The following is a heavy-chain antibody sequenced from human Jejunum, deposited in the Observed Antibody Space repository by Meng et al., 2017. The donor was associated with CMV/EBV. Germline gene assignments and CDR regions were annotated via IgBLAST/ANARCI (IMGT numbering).Heavy chain of an antibody. J-gene: IGHJ4*02. Sequence: ASGYTFTGYYIHWVRQAPGQGLEWMGRVDPTNGGTHYAQTFQGRVTMTTDTSISTAYMELRRLRSDDTAMYYCTRSYYYDRNGYFYYWGRGTLVTVSS. V-gene: IGHV1-2*06. CDR3: TRSYYYDRNGYFYY. CDR2: VDPTNGGT. D-gene: IGHD3-22*01. CDR1: GYTFTGYY.